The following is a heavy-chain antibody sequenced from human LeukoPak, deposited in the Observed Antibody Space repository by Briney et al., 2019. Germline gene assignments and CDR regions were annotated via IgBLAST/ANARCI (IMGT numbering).Heavy chain of an antibody. D-gene: IGHD3-9*01. J-gene: IGHJ4*02. V-gene: IGHV3-30*03. CDR1: GFTFSSYG. Sequence: GGSLRLSCAASGFTFSSYGMHWVRQAPGKGLEWVAVISYDGSNKYYADSVKGRFTTSRDNSKNTLYLQMNSLRAEDTAVYYCARGRPNYDILTGYYQPEYYFDYWGQGTLVTVSS. CDR2: ISYDGSNK. CDR3: ARGRPNYDILTGYYQPEYYFDY.